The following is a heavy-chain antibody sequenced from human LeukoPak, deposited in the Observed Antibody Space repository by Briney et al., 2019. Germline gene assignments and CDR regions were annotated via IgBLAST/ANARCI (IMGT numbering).Heavy chain of an antibody. J-gene: IGHJ3*02. D-gene: IGHD2-21*01. CDR1: GFTVSSNY. CDR2: IYSGGST. CDR3: ARVMRDLREGYDI. Sequence: GGSLRLSCAASGFTVSSNYMSWVRQAPGKGLERVSIIYSGGSTYYTDSVKGRFTISRDNSKNTLYLHVNSLRAEDTAVYYCARVMRDLREGYDIWGQGTMVTISS. V-gene: IGHV3-66*02.